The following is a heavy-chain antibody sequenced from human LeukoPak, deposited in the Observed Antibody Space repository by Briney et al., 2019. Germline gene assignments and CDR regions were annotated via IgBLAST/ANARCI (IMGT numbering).Heavy chain of an antibody. CDR3: ARGGAGTLEAVD. CDR1: GYTFTRSD. Sequence: ASVKVSCKASGYTFTRSDINWVRQATGQGLEWMGWMNPNSGDTGYAQKFQGRVTMTRNTSISTAYMELSSLRSEDTGVYYCARGGAGTLEAVDWGQGTLVTVS. V-gene: IGHV1-8*01. CDR2: MNPNSGDT. J-gene: IGHJ4*02. D-gene: IGHD6-19*01.